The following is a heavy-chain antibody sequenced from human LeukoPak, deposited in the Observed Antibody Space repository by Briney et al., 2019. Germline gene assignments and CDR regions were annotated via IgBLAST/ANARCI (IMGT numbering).Heavy chain of an antibody. V-gene: IGHV3-23*01. CDR2: ISGSGDT. CDR1: GFTFDDFA. D-gene: IGHD3/OR15-3a*01. CDR3: TKGDWADY. J-gene: IGHJ4*02. Sequence: GGSLRLSCAASGFTFDDFAMHWVRQAPGKGLEWVSGISGSGDTNYADSVKGRFTISRNNSKDTLYLQMNSLRAEDTAVYYCTKGDWADYWGQGTLVTVSS.